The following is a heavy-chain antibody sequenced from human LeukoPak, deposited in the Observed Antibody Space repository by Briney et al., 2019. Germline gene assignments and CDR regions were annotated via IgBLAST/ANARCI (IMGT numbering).Heavy chain of an antibody. CDR1: GYSFISYD. Sequence: ASVKVSCKASGYSFISYDINWVRQAPGQGLEWMGWINPNSGGTNYAQKFQGWVTMTRDTSISTAYMELSRLRSDDTAVYYCARGPLRDGYIFVPFDYWGQGTLVTVSS. V-gene: IGHV1-2*04. CDR3: ARGPLRDGYIFVPFDY. CDR2: INPNSGGT. D-gene: IGHD5-24*01. J-gene: IGHJ4*02.